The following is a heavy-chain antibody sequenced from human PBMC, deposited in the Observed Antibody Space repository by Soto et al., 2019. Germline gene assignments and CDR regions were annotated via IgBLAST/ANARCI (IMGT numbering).Heavy chain of an antibody. Sequence: SVKVSCKASGGTFSSYTISWVRQAPGQGLEWMGRIIPILGIANYAQKFQGRVTITADKSTSTAYMELSSLRSEDTAVYYCAKLARGAGCTFDLWGGGTPVPVSS. CDR3: AKLARGAGCTFDL. CDR2: IIPILGIA. J-gene: IGHJ2*01. CDR1: GGTFSSYT. D-gene: IGHD6-6*01. V-gene: IGHV1-69*02.